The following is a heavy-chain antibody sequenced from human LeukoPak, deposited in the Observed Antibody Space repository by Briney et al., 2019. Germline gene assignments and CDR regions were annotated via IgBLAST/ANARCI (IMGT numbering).Heavy chain of an antibody. D-gene: IGHD3-22*01. Sequence: TSETLSLTCTVSGGSINSYWSWIRQPPGKGLEWIGYIYYSGSANYNPSLKSRVTISVDTSKNQFSLKLSSVTAADTAVYYCARSTYYYDSSGYSYWSQGTLVTVSS. V-gene: IGHV4-59*01. J-gene: IGHJ4*02. CDR1: GGSINSY. CDR3: ARSTYYYDSSGYSY. CDR2: IYYSGSA.